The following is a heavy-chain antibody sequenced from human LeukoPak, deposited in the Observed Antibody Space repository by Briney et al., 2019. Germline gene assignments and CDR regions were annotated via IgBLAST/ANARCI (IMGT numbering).Heavy chain of an antibody. CDR2: IYHSGST. CDR3: ARDGVPLTNLVARPFHP. V-gene: IGHV4-4*02. CDR1: GGSISSSNW. J-gene: IGHJ1*01. D-gene: IGHD1-14*01. Sequence: SGTLSLTCAVSGGSISSSNWWSWVRQPPGKGLEWIGEIYHSGSTNYNPSLKSRVTISVDKSKNQFSLKLSSVTAADTAVYYCARDGVPLTNLVARPFHPWGQGTLVIVSS.